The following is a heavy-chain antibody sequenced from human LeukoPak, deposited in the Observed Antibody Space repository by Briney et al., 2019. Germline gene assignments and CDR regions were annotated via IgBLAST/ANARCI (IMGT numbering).Heavy chain of an antibody. Sequence: GGSLRLSCAASGFTFISYWMHWARQAPGKGLVGVSRINGDGSSTDFADSVKGRFTISRDNAKNTLYLQMNSVRAEDTAVYYCARDAPGNTALDYWGQGTLVTVSS. J-gene: IGHJ4*02. CDR2: INGDGSST. V-gene: IGHV3-74*01. D-gene: IGHD5-18*01. CDR3: ARDAPGNTALDY. CDR1: GFTFISYW.